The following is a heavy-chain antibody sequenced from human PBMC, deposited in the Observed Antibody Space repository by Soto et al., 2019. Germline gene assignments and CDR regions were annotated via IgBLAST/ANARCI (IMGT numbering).Heavy chain of an antibody. J-gene: IGHJ4*02. CDR1: GGSFSGYY. D-gene: IGHD2-15*01. Sequence: SETLSLTCAVYGGSFSGYYWSWIRQPPGKGLEWIGEINHSGSTNYNPSLKSRVTISVDTSKNQFSLKLSSVTAADTAVYYCARGVGCSGGSCYSPDFDYWGQGTLVTVSS. V-gene: IGHV4-34*01. CDR3: ARGVGCSGGSCYSPDFDY. CDR2: INHSGST.